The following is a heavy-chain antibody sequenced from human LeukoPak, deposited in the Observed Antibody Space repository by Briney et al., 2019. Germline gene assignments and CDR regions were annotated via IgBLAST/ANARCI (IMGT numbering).Heavy chain of an antibody. CDR2: ISSSSSYI. J-gene: IGHJ3*02. CDR1: GFTFSSYS. Sequence: GGSLRLSCAASGFTFSSYSMNWVRQAPGKGLEWVSSISSSSSYIYYADSVKGRFTISRDNAKNSLYLQMNSLRAEDTAVYYCARDGNWGSGGAAFDIWGQGTMVTVSS. CDR3: ARDGNWGSGGAAFDI. D-gene: IGHD7-27*01. V-gene: IGHV3-21*01.